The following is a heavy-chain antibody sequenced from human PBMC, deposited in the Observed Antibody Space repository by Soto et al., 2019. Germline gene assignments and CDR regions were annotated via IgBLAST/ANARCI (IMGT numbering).Heavy chain of an antibody. CDR1: GYTFTSYG. Sequence: ASVKVSCKSSGYTFTSYGISCVRQAPGQGLEWMGWISAGNGNTKYSQKFQGRVTITRDTSASTAYMELSSLRSEDTAVYYCATLPGYCSGGSCTSGFDPWGQGTLVTVSS. CDR2: ISAGNGNT. V-gene: IGHV1-18*01. CDR3: ATLPGYCSGGSCTSGFDP. J-gene: IGHJ5*02. D-gene: IGHD2-15*01.